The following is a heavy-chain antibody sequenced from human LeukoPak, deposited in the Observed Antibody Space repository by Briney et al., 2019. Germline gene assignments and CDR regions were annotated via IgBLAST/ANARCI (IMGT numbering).Heavy chain of an antibody. CDR2: IYYSGST. CDR1: GGSISSSSYY. Sequence: SETLSLTCTVSGGSISSSSYYWGWIRQPPGKGLEWIGSIYYSGSTNYNPSLKSRVTISVDKSKNQFSLKLSSVTAADTAVYYCAREEGIQLAINNWGQGTLVTVSS. CDR3: AREEGIQLAINN. J-gene: IGHJ4*02. V-gene: IGHV4-39*07. D-gene: IGHD5-18*01.